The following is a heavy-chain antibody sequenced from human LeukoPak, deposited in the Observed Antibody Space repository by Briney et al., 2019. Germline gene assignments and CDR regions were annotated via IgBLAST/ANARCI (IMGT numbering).Heavy chain of an antibody. CDR3: ARVMNYGSGSYYDY. CDR1: GFTFSSYW. CDR2: IKQDGSEK. Sequence: GGSLRLSCAASGFTFSSYWMSWVRQAPGKGLEWVANIKQDGSEKYYVDSVKGRFTISRDNAKNSLYLQMNSLRAEDTAVYYCARVMNYGSGSYYDYWGQGTLVTVSS. D-gene: IGHD3-10*01. V-gene: IGHV3-7*01. J-gene: IGHJ4*02.